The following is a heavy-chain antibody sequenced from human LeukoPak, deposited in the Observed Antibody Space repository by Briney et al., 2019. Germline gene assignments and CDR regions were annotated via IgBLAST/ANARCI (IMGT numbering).Heavy chain of an antibody. CDR1: GFTVSNNY. CDR3: ARENDAFDI. Sequence: GGSLRLSCAASGFTVSNNYMSWVRQAPGKKLEWVSDIYSDGTTFYADSVKGRFTISRDNSKNTLYLQMNSLRAEDTAVYYCARENDAFDIWGQGTMVTVSS. J-gene: IGHJ3*02. CDR2: IYSDGTT. V-gene: IGHV3-53*05.